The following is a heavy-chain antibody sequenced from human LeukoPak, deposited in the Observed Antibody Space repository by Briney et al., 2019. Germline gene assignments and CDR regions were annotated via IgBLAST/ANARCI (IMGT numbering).Heavy chain of an antibody. Sequence: GRSLRLSCAASGFTFSSYAMSWVRQAPGKGLEWVSSISGSGGSTYYADSGKGPFTTPTDNSKNTLYLQMNSLRAEDTAVYYCAKRRSSPMVRGVIIWEEKYYMDVWGXGTTVTXSS. CDR1: GFTFSSYA. CDR2: ISGSGGST. D-gene: IGHD3-10*01. J-gene: IGHJ6*03. CDR3: AKRRSSPMVRGVIIWEEKYYMDV. V-gene: IGHV3-23*01.